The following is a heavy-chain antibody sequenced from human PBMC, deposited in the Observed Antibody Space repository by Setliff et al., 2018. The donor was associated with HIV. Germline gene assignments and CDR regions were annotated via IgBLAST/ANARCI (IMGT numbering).Heavy chain of an antibody. J-gene: IGHJ4*02. CDR1: GFSFRNYA. D-gene: IGHD3-22*01. CDR2: ISGRGDNT. Sequence: HPGGSLRLSCTASGFSFRNYAMSWVRQAPGKGLGWVSAISGRGDNTYYADSVKGRFTISRDNSKDTMFLQMNSVRAEDTAVYYCAKDGEYYDSSGFSYWGQGTLVTVSS. CDR3: AKDGEYYDSSGFSY. V-gene: IGHV3-23*01.